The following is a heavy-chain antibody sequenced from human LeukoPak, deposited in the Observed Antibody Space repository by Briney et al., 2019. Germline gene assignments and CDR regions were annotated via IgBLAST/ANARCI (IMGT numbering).Heavy chain of an antibody. CDR2: IKEDGSES. Sequence: PGGSLRLSCAASGFTFSSYAMSWVRQAPGKGLEWVANIKEDGSESHYVDSVKGRFTISRDNAKNSLYLQMNSLRAEDTAVYLCAKAGLLWFGENWMGVWGQGTTVTVSS. CDR3: AKAGLLWFGENWMGV. J-gene: IGHJ6*02. V-gene: IGHV3-7*01. CDR1: GFTFSSYA. D-gene: IGHD3-10*01.